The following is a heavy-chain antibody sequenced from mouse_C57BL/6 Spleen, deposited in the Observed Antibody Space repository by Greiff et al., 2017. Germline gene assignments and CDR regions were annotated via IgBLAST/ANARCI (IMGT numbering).Heavy chain of an antibody. CDR3: ATDGNFGPYAMDY. Sequence: EVHLVESEGGLVQPGSSMKLSCTASGFTFSDYYMAWVRQVPEKGLEWVANINYDGSSTYYLDSLKSRFIISRDNAKNILYLQMSSLKSEDTATYYCATDGNFGPYAMDYWGQGTSVTVSS. J-gene: IGHJ4*01. CDR2: INYDGSST. V-gene: IGHV5-16*01. D-gene: IGHD2-1*01. CDR1: GFTFSDYY.